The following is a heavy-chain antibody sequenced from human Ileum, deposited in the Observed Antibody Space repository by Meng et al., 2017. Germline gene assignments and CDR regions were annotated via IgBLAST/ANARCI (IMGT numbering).Heavy chain of an antibody. V-gene: IGHV3-74*03. CDR1: GFTFSSSW. J-gene: IGHJ5*02. CDR3: ARSDWFDP. Sequence: GPLVKSGGGLVQPGGSLRLACTASGFTFSSSWMHWVRQVPGKGLVWVSRIKYDGSITMYADFVKGRFTISRDNAKNTLYLQMNNLRAEDTAVYYCARSDWFDPWGQGTLVTVSS. CDR2: IKYDGSIT.